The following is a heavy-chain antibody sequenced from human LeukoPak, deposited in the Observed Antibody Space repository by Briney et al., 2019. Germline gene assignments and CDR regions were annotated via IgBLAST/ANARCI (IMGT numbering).Heavy chain of an antibody. CDR1: GGSISSGGYY. Sequence: PSETLSLTCTVSGGSISSGGYYWSWIRQHPGKGLEWIGYIYYSGSTYYNPSLKSRVTISVDTSKNQFSLKLSSVTAADTAVYYCARDNRGNYFDYWGQGTLVTVSS. V-gene: IGHV4-31*03. D-gene: IGHD7-27*01. J-gene: IGHJ4*02. CDR3: ARDNRGNYFDY. CDR2: IYYSGST.